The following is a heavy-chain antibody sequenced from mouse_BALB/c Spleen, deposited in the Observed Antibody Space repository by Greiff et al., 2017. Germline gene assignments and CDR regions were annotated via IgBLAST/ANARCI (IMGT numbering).Heavy chain of an antibody. CDR3: ARVPLYYDYDEYYAMDY. D-gene: IGHD2-4*01. CDR1: GFSLTSYG. CDR2: IWAGGST. V-gene: IGHV2-9*02. Sequence: QVQLQQSGPGLVAPSQSLSITCTVSGFSLTSYGVHWVRQPPGKGLEWLGVIWAGGSTNYNSALMSRLSISKDNSKSQVFLKMNSLQTDDTAMYYCARVPLYYDYDEYYAMDYWGQGTSVTVSS. J-gene: IGHJ4*01.